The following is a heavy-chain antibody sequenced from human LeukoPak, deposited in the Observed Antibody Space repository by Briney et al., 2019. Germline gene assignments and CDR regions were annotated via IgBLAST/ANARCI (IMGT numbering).Heavy chain of an antibody. Sequence: SGGSLRLSCAASGFTFSDYYMSWIRQAPGKGLEWVSYISTSGNSIYYADSVKGRFTISRDNSKNTLYLQMNSLRAEDTAVYYCAKENRGYSYGTRGYFDYWGQGTLVTVSS. CDR2: ISTSGNSI. D-gene: IGHD5-18*01. V-gene: IGHV3-11*04. CDR1: GFTFSDYY. CDR3: AKENRGYSYGTRGYFDY. J-gene: IGHJ4*02.